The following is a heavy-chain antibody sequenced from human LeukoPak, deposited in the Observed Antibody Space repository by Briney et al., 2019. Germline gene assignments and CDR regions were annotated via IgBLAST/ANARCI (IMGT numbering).Heavy chain of an antibody. Sequence: GGSLRLSCAASGFSISSSAMNWVRQAPGKGLEWVSSVNNVTSHIYYAGSVRGRFTISRDNAKNSVYLQMNSLRAEDTAVYYCTRDATYYLRYGYFDYWGQGTLVTVSS. D-gene: IGHD2/OR15-2a*01. CDR2: VNNVTSHI. CDR1: GFSISSSA. V-gene: IGHV3-21*01. J-gene: IGHJ4*02. CDR3: TRDATYYLRYGYFDY.